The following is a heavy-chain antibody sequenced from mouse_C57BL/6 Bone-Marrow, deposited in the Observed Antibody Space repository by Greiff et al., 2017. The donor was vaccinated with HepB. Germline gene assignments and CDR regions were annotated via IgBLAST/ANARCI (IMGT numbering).Heavy chain of an antibody. D-gene: IGHD2-4*01. CDR2: TDPSDSYT. V-gene: IGHV1-50*01. Sequence: QVQLQQPGAELVKPGASVKLSCKASGYTFTSYWMQWVKQRPGQGLEWIGETDPSDSYTNYNQKFKGKATLTVDTSSSTAYMQLSSLTSEDSAVYYCARLGDYDGVDYWGQGTTLTVSS. CDR1: GYTFTSYW. J-gene: IGHJ2*01. CDR3: ARLGDYDGVDY.